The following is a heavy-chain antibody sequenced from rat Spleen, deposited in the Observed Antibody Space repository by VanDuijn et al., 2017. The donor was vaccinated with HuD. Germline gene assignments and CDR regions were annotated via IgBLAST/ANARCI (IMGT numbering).Heavy chain of an antibody. CDR1: GFTFSNYY. J-gene: IGHJ1*01. D-gene: IGHD2-2*01. CDR3: ARAGYLRDWYFDF. Sequence: EVQLVESGGGLVQPGRSLKLSCAASGFTFSNYYMAWVRQAPTKGLEWVAYISTGGGNTYYRDSVKGRFTISRDDAKSTLYLQMDSLRSEDTATYHCARAGYLRDWYFDFWGPGAMVTVSS. CDR2: ISTGGGNT. V-gene: IGHV5-27*01.